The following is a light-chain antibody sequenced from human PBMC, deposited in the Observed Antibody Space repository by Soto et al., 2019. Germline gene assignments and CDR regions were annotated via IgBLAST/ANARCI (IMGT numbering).Light chain of an antibody. CDR1: QDIRND. Sequence: AIQMTQSPSSLSASLGDRVTITCRASQDIRNDLGWYQQKPGTAPKLLIYVASSLQSGVPSRFSGSGSGTHFTLTISSLQPEDFATYYCLQDFSFPRTFGPGTKVEMK. CDR2: VAS. CDR3: LQDFSFPRT. V-gene: IGKV1-6*01. J-gene: IGKJ1*01.